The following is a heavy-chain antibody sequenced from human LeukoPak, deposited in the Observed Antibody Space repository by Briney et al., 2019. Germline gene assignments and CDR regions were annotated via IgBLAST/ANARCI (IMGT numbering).Heavy chain of an antibody. CDR1: GYTFTGYY. CDR3: ATGTWGYYDSSNYYRRADY. Sequence: GASVKVSCKASGYTFTGYYMHWVRQAPGQGLEWMGRINPNSGGTNYAQKFQGRVTMTRDTSINTAYMDLSRLGSDDTAVYYCATGTWGYYDSSNYYRRADYWGQGTLVTVSS. V-gene: IGHV1-2*06. J-gene: IGHJ4*02. CDR2: INPNSGGT. D-gene: IGHD3-22*01.